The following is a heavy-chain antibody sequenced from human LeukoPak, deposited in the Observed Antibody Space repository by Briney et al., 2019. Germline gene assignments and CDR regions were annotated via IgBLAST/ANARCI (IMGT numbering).Heavy chain of an antibody. V-gene: IGHV1-18*01. CDR3: ARVECSSTTCYDDY. J-gene: IGHJ4*02. CDR1: GYTFRSYA. CDR2: INVYNGYT. Sequence: GASVKVSCKTSGYTFRSYAISWVRQAPGQGLERMGWINVYNGYTNYARNFQGRVTMTTDTSTSTAYMEVRSLRSDDTAVYYCARVECSSTTCYDDYWGQGTLLIVSS. D-gene: IGHD2-2*01.